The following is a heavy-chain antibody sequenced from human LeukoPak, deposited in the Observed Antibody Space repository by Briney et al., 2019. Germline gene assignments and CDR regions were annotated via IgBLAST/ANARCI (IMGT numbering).Heavy chain of an antibody. Sequence: GASVKVSCKASGYTFTGYFLHWVRQAPGQGLEWMGWTNPNSGGTNYAQKFQGRVTITRDTSISAAYMDLSSLRFDDTAVYYCARVSSASGAFDIWGQGTMVTVSS. D-gene: IGHD6-25*01. CDR3: ARVSSASGAFDI. CDR1: GYTFTGYF. CDR2: TNPNSGGT. J-gene: IGHJ3*02. V-gene: IGHV1-2*02.